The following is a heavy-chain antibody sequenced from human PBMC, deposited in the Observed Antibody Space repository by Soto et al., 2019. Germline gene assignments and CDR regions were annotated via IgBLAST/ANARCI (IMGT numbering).Heavy chain of an antibody. CDR2: ISSSSDTI. CDR1: GFTFSIYS. Sequence: GGSLRLSCAASGFTFSIYSMKWVRQAPGKGLQWVSYISSSSDTIYYADSLKGRFTISRDNAKNSLYLQMNSLRDEDTAVYYCARDAYSSSWSDYYYGMDVWGQGTTVTVSS. D-gene: IGHD6-13*01. CDR3: ARDAYSSSWSDYYYGMDV. J-gene: IGHJ6*02. V-gene: IGHV3-48*02.